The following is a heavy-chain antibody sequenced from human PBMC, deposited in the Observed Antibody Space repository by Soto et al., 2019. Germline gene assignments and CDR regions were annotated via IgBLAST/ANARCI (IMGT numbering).Heavy chain of an antibody. CDR1: GGSISSGDYY. J-gene: IGHJ5*02. CDR2: IYYSGST. V-gene: IGHV4-30-4*01. D-gene: IGHD6-13*01. Sequence: SETLSLTCTVSGGSISSGDYYWSWIRQPPGKGPEWIGYIYYSGSTYYNPSLKSRVTISVDTSKNQFSLKLSSVTAADTAVYYCARTHSSSWSGGFDPWGQGTLVTVS. CDR3: ARTHSSSWSGGFDP.